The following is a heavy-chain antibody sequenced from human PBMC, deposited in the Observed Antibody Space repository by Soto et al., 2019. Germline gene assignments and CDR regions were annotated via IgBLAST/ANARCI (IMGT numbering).Heavy chain of an antibody. CDR2: INHSGST. Sequence: QVQLQQWGAGLLKPSETLSLTCAVYGGSFSGYYWSWIRQPPGKGLEWIGEINHSGSTNYNPSLKSRVTISVDTSKNQFSLKLSSVTAADTAVYYCAGGAYSSSWYLMLRLGSWWFDPWGQGTLVTVSS. D-gene: IGHD6-13*01. CDR3: AGGAYSSSWYLMLRLGSWWFDP. J-gene: IGHJ5*02. CDR1: GGSFSGYY. V-gene: IGHV4-34*01.